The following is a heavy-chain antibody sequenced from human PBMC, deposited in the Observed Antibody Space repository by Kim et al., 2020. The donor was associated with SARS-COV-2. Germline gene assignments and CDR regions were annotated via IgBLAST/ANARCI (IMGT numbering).Heavy chain of an antibody. CDR1: GGSISSYY. V-gene: IGHV4-59*13. CDR2: IYYSGST. D-gene: IGHD3-10*01. CDR3: ARGKWFGELLSSFCFDY. Sequence: SETLSLTCTVSGGSISSYYWSWIRQPSGKGLEWIGYIYYSGSTNYNPSLKSRVTISVDTSKNQFSLKLSSVTAADTAVYYCARGKWFGELLSSFCFDYWGQGTLVTVPS. J-gene: IGHJ4*02.